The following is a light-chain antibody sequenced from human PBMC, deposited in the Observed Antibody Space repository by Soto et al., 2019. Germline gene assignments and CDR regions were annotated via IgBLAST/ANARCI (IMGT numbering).Light chain of an antibody. CDR2: DAS. Sequence: EIVLTQSPCTLSLSPGERATLSCRASQSVANNYLAWYQQKPGEAPRFLIYDASSRATGIPDRFSGSGSGTDFTLTISRLEPEDFAVYYCEQYGSKPLTFGGGTKVEIK. CDR1: QSVANNY. V-gene: IGKV3-20*01. CDR3: EQYGSKPLT. J-gene: IGKJ4*01.